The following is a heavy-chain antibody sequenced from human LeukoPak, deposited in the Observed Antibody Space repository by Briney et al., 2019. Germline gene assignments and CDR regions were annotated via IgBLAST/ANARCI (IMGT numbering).Heavy chain of an antibody. J-gene: IGHJ4*02. CDR2: ISAYNGNT. CDR3: ARDSRLGSGSPYYFDY. D-gene: IGHD3-10*01. V-gene: IGHV1-18*01. Sequence: GASVKVSCKASGYTFTSYGISWVRQAPGQGLEWMGWISAYNGNTNYAQKLQGRVTMTTDTSTSTAYMEQRSLRSDDTAVYYCARDSRLGSGSPYYFDYWGQGTLVTVSS. CDR1: GYTFTSYG.